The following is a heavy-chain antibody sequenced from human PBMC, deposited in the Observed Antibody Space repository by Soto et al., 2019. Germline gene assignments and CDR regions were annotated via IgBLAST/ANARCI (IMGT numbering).Heavy chain of an antibody. CDR2: IYYSGSA. J-gene: IGHJ6*02. CDR1: GGSISSSSYY. D-gene: IGHD6-19*01. V-gene: IGHV4-39*01. CDR3: AGGDAGYSSGRGLYYYGMDV. Sequence: PSETLSLTCTVSGGSISSSSYYRGWIRQPPGKGLEWIGSIYYSGSAYYNPSLKSRVTISVDTSKNQFSLKLSSVTAADTAVYYCAGGDAGYSSGRGLYYYGMDVWGQGTTVTVSS.